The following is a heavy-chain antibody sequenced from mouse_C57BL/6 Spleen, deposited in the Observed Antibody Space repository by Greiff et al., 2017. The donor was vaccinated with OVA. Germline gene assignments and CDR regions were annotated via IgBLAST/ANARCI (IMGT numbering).Heavy chain of an antibody. Sequence: QVQLQQSGAELVKPGASVKLSCTASGFNIKDYYMHWVKQRPGQGLEWIGWIFPGSGSTYYNEKFKGKATLTVDKSSSTAYMLLSSLTSEDSAVHYCARHDGYYMGYAMDYWGQGTSVTVSS. CDR1: GFNIKDYY. V-gene: IGHV1-75*01. D-gene: IGHD2-3*01. CDR3: ARHDGYYMGYAMDY. CDR2: IFPGSGST. J-gene: IGHJ4*01.